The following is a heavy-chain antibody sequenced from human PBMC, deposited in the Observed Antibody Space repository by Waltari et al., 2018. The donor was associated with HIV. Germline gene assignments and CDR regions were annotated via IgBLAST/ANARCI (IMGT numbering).Heavy chain of an antibody. CDR3: AKSGGWYYYERSGYAGI. CDR1: GFTFSRHG. D-gene: IGHD3-22*01. Sequence: EAQLLESGGGLVQPGGSLRLSCAASGFTFSRHGLSWFRQAPGKGLEWVSGISGGSGSTDYADSVKGRFTISRDNSKNTLYLQMNSLRAEDTAVYYCAKSGGWYYYERSGYAGIWGQGTMVTVSS. J-gene: IGHJ3*02. CDR2: ISGGSGST. V-gene: IGHV3-23*01.